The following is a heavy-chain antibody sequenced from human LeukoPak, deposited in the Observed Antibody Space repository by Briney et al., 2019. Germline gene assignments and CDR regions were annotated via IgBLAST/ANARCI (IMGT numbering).Heavy chain of an antibody. J-gene: IGHJ4*02. CDR3: ARRSGCSNSSGFGY. V-gene: IGHV4-61*09. Sequence: SEALSLTCTVSGGSISSGSYFWTWIRQPAGKGLELIGHISTSGSTNYNPSLKSRVTITVDTSKNQFALKLTSVTAADTAVYYCARRSGCSNSSGFGYWGQGTLVTVSS. D-gene: IGHD6-6*01. CDR2: ISTSGST. CDR1: GGSISSGSYF.